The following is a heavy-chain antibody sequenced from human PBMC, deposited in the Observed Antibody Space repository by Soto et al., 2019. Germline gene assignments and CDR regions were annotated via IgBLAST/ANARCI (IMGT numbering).Heavy chain of an antibody. CDR1: GDSISNPRYY. V-gene: IGHV4-39*01. J-gene: IGHJ4*02. D-gene: IGHD6-6*01. CDR3: ARRDSSSPYDD. CDR2: IYYTGGA. Sequence: SETLSLACAVSGDSISNPRYYCCCIRQPPGQGLELIGSIYYTGGAYYHPSLKSRVTVSLATSKNQFSLKLSSVTAADTAVYYCARRDSSSPYDDWGQGILVTVSS.